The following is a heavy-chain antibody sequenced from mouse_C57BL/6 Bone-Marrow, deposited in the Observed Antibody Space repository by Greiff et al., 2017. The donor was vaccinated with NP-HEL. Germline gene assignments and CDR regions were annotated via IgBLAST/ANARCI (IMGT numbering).Heavy chain of an antibody. CDR2: IDPSDSYT. CDR3: ARIILWWGYYAMDY. J-gene: IGHJ4*01. Sequence: QVQLQQPGAELVRPGTSVKLSCKASGYTFTSYWMHWVKQRPGQGLEWIGVIDPSDSYTNYNQKFKGKATLTVDTSSSTAYMQLSSLTSEDSAVYYCARIILWWGYYAMDYWGQVTSVTVSS. D-gene: IGHD1-1*02. V-gene: IGHV1-59*01. CDR1: GYTFTSYW.